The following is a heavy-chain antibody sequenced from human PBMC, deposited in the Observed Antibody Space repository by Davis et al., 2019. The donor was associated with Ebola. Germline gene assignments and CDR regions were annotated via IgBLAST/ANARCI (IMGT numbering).Heavy chain of an antibody. D-gene: IGHD6-13*01. Sequence: MPGGSLRLSCAVSGGSISSSNWWSWVSQPPGKGLEWIGEIYHSGSTYYNPSLKSRVTISVDTSKNQFSLKLSSVTAADTAVYYCARQPYSSSWYNYYGMDVWGQGTTVTVSS. CDR2: IYHSGST. CDR1: GGSISSSNW. CDR3: ARQPYSSSWYNYYGMDV. J-gene: IGHJ6*02. V-gene: IGHV4-4*02.